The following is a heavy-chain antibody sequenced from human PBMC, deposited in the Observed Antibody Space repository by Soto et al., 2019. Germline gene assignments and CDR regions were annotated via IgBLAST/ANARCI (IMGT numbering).Heavy chain of an antibody. CDR2: ISAYNGNT. CDR3: ARDRIAAAVDY. Sequence: SSVKVSCKASGYTFTTYDMHWVRQAPGQGLEWMGWISAYNGNTNYAQKLQGRVTMTTDTSTSTAYMELRSLRSDDTAVYYCARDRIAAAVDYWGQGTLVTVSS. J-gene: IGHJ4*02. CDR1: GYTFTTYD. V-gene: IGHV1-18*01. D-gene: IGHD6-13*01.